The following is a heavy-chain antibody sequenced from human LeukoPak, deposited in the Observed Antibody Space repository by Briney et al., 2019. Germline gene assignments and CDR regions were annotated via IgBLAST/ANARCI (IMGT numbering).Heavy chain of an antibody. J-gene: IGHJ3*02. V-gene: IGHV1-18*01. CDR3: ARVLPSKQGWAFDI. Sequence: ASVKVSCKASGYTFTSYAMHWVRQAPGQRLEWMGWISAYNGNTNYAQKLQGRVTMTTDTSTSTAYMELRSLRSDDTAVYYCARVLPSKQGWAFDIWGQGTMVTVSS. CDR2: ISAYNGNT. CDR1: GYTFTSYA.